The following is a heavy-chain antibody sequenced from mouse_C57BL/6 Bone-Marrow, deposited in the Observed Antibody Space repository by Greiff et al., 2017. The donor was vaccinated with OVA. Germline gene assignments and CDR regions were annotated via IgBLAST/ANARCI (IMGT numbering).Heavy chain of an antibody. CDR3: ARVIDYGSHVYCEV. CDR1: GFTFTTYP. D-gene: IGHD1-1*01. V-gene: IGHV1-47*01. CDR2: FHTYNDDT. Sequence: QVQLLQSGADLVKPGASVKMSCKASGFTFTTYPIEWMQQTHGKSLEWIGNFHTYNDDTKYNEKLKGKVTLSVEKASSTCYLELSRLTADDSAVEYCARVIDYGSHVYCEVWGTGTTVTVSS. J-gene: IGHJ1*03.